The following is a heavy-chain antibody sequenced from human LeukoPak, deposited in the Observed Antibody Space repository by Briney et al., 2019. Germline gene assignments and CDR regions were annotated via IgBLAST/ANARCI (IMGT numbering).Heavy chain of an antibody. CDR3: ATADSSGWWRGY. J-gene: IGHJ4*02. V-gene: IGHV3-15*01. Sequence: PGGSLRLSCAASGFTFSNAWMSWVRQAPGKGLERVGRIKSKTDGGTTDYAAPVKGRFTISRDDSKNTLYLQMNSLKTEDTAVYYCATADSSGWWRGYWGQGTLVTVSS. CDR2: IKSKTDGGTT. D-gene: IGHD6-19*01. CDR1: GFTFSNAW.